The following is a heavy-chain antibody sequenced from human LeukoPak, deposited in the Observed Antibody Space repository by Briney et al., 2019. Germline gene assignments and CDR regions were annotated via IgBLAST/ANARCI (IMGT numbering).Heavy chain of an antibody. J-gene: IGHJ6*02. V-gene: IGHV1-2*04. D-gene: IGHD3-22*01. CDR3: ARGYYYDSSGYYGKDYYYGMDV. Sequence: ASVKVSCKASGYTFTGYYMNWVRQAPGQGLEGMGWINPNSGGTNYAQKFQGWVTMTRDTSISTAYMELSRLRSDDTAVYYCARGYYYDSSGYYGKDYYYGMDVWGQGTTVTVSS. CDR2: INPNSGGT. CDR1: GYTFTGYY.